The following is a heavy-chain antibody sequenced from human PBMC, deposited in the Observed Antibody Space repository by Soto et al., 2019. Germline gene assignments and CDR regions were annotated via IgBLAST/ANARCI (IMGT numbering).Heavy chain of an antibody. V-gene: IGHV4-59*08. J-gene: IGHJ4*02. CDR1: GGSISSYY. D-gene: IGHD3-3*01. CDR3: ARHGGQGLRFLEWLLYFDY. CDR2: IYYSGST. Sequence: SETLSLTCTVSGGSISSYYWSWIRQPPGKGLEWIGYIYYSGSTNYNPSLKSRVTISVDTSKNQFSLKLSSVTAADTAVYYCARHGGQGLRFLEWLLYFDYWGQGTLVTVSS.